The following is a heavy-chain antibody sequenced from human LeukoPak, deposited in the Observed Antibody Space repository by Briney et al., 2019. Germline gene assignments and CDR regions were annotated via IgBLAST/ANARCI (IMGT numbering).Heavy chain of an antibody. J-gene: IGHJ4*02. CDR3: ARGWGSGSYLFDY. V-gene: IGHV3-7*01. CDR2: INQDGSEK. CDR1: GFILSNYW. D-gene: IGHD3-10*01. Sequence: GGSLRLSCAASGFILSNYWMGWVRRAPGKGLEWVANINQDGSEKHYVDFLKGRFTISRDNANNSLYLEMNNLSAEDTAVYYCARGWGSGSYLFDYWGQGTLVTVSS.